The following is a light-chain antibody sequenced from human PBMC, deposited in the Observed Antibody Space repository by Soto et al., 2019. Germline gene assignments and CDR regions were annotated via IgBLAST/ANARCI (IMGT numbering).Light chain of an antibody. J-gene: IGKJ4*02. V-gene: IGKV3-20*01. CDR1: QSVTSKY. Sequence: EIVLTQSPDTLSLSPGERATLSCRASQSVTSKYLAWYHQKPGQAPRPLIHGASNRATGIPDRYSGSGSGTDFTLTISRLEPEDFALYYCQQYGSSVQFGGGTKVEIK. CDR3: QQYGSSVQ. CDR2: GAS.